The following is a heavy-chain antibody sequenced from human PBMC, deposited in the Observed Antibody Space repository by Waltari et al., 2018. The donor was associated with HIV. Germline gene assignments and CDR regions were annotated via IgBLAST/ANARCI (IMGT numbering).Heavy chain of an antibody. D-gene: IGHD1-26*01. CDR3: ASRKTVGATLWYFDL. V-gene: IGHV1-2*02. CDR2: INPNSGGT. Sequence: GAEVKKPGASVKVTCKASRYPFTGAHMYWVRQAPGQGLEWMGWINPNSGGTNYAQKLQGRVTMTRDTSISTANMELSRLRSDDTAVYYCASRKTVGATLWYFDLWGRGTLVTVSS. CDR1: RYPFTGAH. J-gene: IGHJ2*01.